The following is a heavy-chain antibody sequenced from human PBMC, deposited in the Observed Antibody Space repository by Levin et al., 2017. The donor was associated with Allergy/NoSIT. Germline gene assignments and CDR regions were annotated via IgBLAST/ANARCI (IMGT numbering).Heavy chain of an antibody. CDR3: ARVKQVTVPGGRGPFDA. CDR1: GFTFSDYY. V-gene: IGHV3-11*01. D-gene: IGHD2-21*02. Sequence: PGGSLRLSCAASGFTFSDYYMSWIRQAPGKGLEWLSYISSSGSTIYYADSVKGRFTISRDNAKNSLYLHMKSLRAEDSAIFYCARVKQVTVPGGRGPFDAWGQGTLVTVSS. CDR2: ISSSGSTI. J-gene: IGHJ5*02.